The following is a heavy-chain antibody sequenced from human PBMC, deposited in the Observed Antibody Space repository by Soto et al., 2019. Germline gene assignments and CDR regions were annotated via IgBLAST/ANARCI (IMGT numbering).Heavy chain of an antibody. V-gene: IGHV3-73*01. J-gene: IGHJ5*02. CDR2: IRSKANSYAT. Sequence: PGGSLRLSCAASGFTFSGSAMHWVRQASGKGLEWVGRIRSKANSYATAYAASVKGRFTISRDDSKNTAYLQMNSLRAEDTAVYYCAKDQLYIRGVIHNWFDPWGQGTLVTVSS. D-gene: IGHD3-10*02. CDR3: AKDQLYIRGVIHNWFDP. CDR1: GFTFSGSA.